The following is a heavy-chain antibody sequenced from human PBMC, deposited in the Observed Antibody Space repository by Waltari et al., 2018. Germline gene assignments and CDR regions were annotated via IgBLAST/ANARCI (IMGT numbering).Heavy chain of an antibody. J-gene: IGHJ4*02. V-gene: IGHV1-24*01. CDR1: GYSLTELS. CDR3: ATPGAAADYYFDY. Sequence: QVQLVQSGAEVKRPGASVKVSCKVTGYSLTELSIHWVRQAPGTGLEWMGGFDPEDGETIYAQKFQGRVTMPEETSTDTAYMELRSLRSEDTAVYYCATPGAAADYYFDYWGQGTLVSVSS. CDR2: FDPEDGET. D-gene: IGHD6-13*01.